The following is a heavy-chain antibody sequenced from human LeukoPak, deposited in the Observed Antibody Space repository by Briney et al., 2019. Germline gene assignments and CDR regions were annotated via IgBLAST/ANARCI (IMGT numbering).Heavy chain of an antibody. J-gene: IGHJ4*02. V-gene: IGHV1-46*01. CDR3: ARELIGGQYYYFDY. Sequence: GASVKASCKASGYTFTSYYIHWVRQAPGQGLEWMGIINPSDASISYAQKFQGRVTMTRDTSTSTVYMEPSSLRSEDTAIYYCARELIGGQYYYFDYWGQGTLVTVSS. CDR1: GYTFTSYY. D-gene: IGHD2-15*01. CDR2: INPSDASI.